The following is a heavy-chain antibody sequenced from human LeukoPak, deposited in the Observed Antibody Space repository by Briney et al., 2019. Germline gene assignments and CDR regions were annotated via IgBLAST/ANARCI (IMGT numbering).Heavy chain of an antibody. CDR3: AKRETTLEWLLLFDY. Sequence: GGSLRLSCEASRITFSSYAMSWVRQAPGKGLEWVSTISGSGGTTYYADSVKGRFTISRDISTNTVYLQMNSLRAEDTAVYYCAKRETTLEWLLLFDYWGQGTLVTVSS. V-gene: IGHV3-23*01. J-gene: IGHJ4*02. CDR2: ISGSGGTT. CDR1: RITFSSYA. D-gene: IGHD3-3*01.